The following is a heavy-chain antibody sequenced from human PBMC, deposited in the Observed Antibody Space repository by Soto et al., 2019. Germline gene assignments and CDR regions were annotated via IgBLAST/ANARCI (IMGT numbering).Heavy chain of an antibody. CDR3: AREGGVWGSFRYFDY. V-gene: IGHV1-18*04. J-gene: IGHJ4*02. CDR1: GYTFTSYV. D-gene: IGHD3-16*02. Sequence: QVQLVQSGVEVQKPGASVKVSCKASGYTFTSYVINWLRQAPGLGLEWMGWISPYNGNTNYGQKLQGRVTMTTDTSTSIAYMELRSLRSDDTAVYYCAREGGVWGSFRYFDYWGQGTLVTVSS. CDR2: ISPYNGNT.